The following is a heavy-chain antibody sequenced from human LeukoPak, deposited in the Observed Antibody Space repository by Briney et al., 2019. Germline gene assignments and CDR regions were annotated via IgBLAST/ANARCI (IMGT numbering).Heavy chain of an antibody. CDR2: IYYSGST. Sequence: SQTLSLTCTVSGGSISSGGYYWSWIRQHPGKGLEWIGYIYYSGSTYYNPSLKSRVTISVDTSKNQFSLKLGSVTAADTAVYYCARVLLYDILTGYYDYWGQGTLVTVSS. J-gene: IGHJ4*02. CDR1: GGSISSGGYY. D-gene: IGHD3-9*01. CDR3: ARVLLYDILTGYYDY. V-gene: IGHV4-31*03.